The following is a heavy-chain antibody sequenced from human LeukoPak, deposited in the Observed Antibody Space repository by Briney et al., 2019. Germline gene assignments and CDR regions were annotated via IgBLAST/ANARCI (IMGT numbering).Heavy chain of an antibody. CDR2: IYYSGST. Sequence: SETLSLTCTVSGASISSFYWSWIRQPPGEGLEWIGYIYYSGSTNYNPSLKSRVTISVHTSKNQFSLKLSSVTAADTAVYYCAAQPDYWGQGTLVTVSS. V-gene: IGHV4-59*01. J-gene: IGHJ4*02. D-gene: IGHD1-14*01. CDR1: GASISSFY. CDR3: AAQPDY.